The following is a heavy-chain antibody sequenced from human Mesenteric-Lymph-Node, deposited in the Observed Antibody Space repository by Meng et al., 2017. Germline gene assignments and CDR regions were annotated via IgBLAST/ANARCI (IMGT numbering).Heavy chain of an antibody. J-gene: IGHJ4*02. CDR2: IDDSGST. V-gene: IGHV4-30-4*01. CDR1: GGSISSGDYY. D-gene: IGHD1-26*01. CDR3: ARGKQDAWELLAY. Sequence: QVQLQDSGPGLVKPSQTLSLTCTVSGGSISSGDYYWSWIRQPPGRGLEWIGDIDDSGSTNYNPSLNSRISISLDKSKNHFSLKVNSVTAADTAVYYCARGKQDAWELLAYWGQGALVTVSS.